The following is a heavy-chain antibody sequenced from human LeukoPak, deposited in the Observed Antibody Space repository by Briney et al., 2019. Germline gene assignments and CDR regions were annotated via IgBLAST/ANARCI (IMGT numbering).Heavy chain of an antibody. J-gene: IGHJ6*04. D-gene: IGHD2-21*01. CDR1: GFTFSSYG. V-gene: IGHV3-30*18. Sequence: GGSLRLSCAASGFTFSSYGMHWVRQVSGKGLELEAVISDDGSNKYYADSVKGRFTISRDNSQNTLYLQMNSLTAADTAVYYCAKDHVAYYGMDVWGKGTTVTVSS. CDR3: AKDHVAYYGMDV. CDR2: ISDDGSNK.